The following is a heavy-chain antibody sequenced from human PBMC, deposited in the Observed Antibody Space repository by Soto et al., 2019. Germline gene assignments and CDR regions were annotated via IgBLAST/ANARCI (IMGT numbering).Heavy chain of an antibody. CDR1: GDTFSSYA. Sequence: QVQLVQSGAEVKKPGSSVKVSCKASGDTFSSYAINWVRQAPGQGLEWMGGIIPMFGTANYAQKVKGRVTITAGESTSTVYMELSSLRSEDTVVYYCARVGPAHYYDSSGYYSPLDYWGQGTLVTVSS. V-gene: IGHV1-69*01. CDR3: ARVGPAHYYDSSGYYSPLDY. D-gene: IGHD3-22*01. CDR2: IIPMFGTA. J-gene: IGHJ4*02.